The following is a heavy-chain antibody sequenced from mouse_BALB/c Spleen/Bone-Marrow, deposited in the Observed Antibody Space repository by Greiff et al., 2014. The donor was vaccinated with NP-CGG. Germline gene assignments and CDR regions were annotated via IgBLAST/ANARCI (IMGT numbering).Heavy chain of an antibody. J-gene: IGHJ2*01. D-gene: IGHD1-2*01. CDR3: ARTAPENFDY. V-gene: IGHV14-3*02. Sequence: VQLKQSGAELVKPGASVKLSCTASGFNIKDTYMHWVKQRPEQGLEWIGRIDPANGNTKYDPKFQGKATITADTSSNTAYLQRSSLTSEDTAVYYCARTAPENFDYWGQGTTLTVSS. CDR2: IDPANGNT. CDR1: GFNIKDTY.